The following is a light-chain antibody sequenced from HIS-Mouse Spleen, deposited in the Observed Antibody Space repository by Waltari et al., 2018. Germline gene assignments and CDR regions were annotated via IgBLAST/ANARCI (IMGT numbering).Light chain of an antibody. CDR2: DVS. J-gene: IGLJ2*01. CDR3: SSYTRSSTLEVV. V-gene: IGLV2-14*03. CDR1: SSDVGGYNY. Sequence: SPGQSITISCTGTSSDVGGYNYVSWYQQHPGKAPKLMIYDVSNRPSGVSNRFSGSKSGNTASLTISGLQAEDEADYYCSSYTRSSTLEVVFGGGTKLTVL.